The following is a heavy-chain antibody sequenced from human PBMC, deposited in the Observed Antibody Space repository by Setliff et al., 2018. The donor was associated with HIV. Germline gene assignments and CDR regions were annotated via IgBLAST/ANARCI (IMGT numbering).Heavy chain of an antibody. CDR1: GGAFSGYA. CDR3: EKGYYHDSRGYPTGPAFDI. V-gene: IGHV1-69*10. D-gene: IGHD3-22*01. J-gene: IGHJ3*02. Sequence: SVKVSCKASGGAFSGYALSWVRQAPGQGLEWMGGLIPILGIAQYAQKFHGRVTISADTSTTTADLEVSSLRSEDTAVYYCEKGYYHDSRGYPTGPAFDIWGQGTMVTVSS. CDR2: LIPILGIA.